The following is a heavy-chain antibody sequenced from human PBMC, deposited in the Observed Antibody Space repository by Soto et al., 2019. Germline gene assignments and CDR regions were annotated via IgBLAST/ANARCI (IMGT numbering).Heavy chain of an antibody. V-gene: IGHV4-59*01. CDR2: IYYSGST. CDR3: ARGRGDGYNGLDY. D-gene: IGHD5-12*01. Sequence: LPETLSLTCTVSGGSISSYYWSWIRQPPGKGLEWIGYIYYSGSTNYNPSLKSRVTISVDTSKNQFSLKLSSVTAADTAVYYCARGRGDGYNGLDYWGQGTLVTVSS. CDR1: GGSISSYY. J-gene: IGHJ4*02.